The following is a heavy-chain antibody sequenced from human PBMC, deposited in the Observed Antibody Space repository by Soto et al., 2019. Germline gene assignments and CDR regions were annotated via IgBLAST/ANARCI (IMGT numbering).Heavy chain of an antibody. CDR3: ARVAVAGNFWYFDL. J-gene: IGHJ2*01. D-gene: IGHD6-19*01. V-gene: IGHV1-18*01. Sequence: ASVKVSCKASGYTFTIYGISWVLQAPGQGLEWMGWISAYNGNTNYAQKLQGRVTMTTDTSTSTAYMELRSLRSDDTAVYYCARVAVAGNFWYFDLWGRGTLVTVSS. CDR1: GYTFTIYG. CDR2: ISAYNGNT.